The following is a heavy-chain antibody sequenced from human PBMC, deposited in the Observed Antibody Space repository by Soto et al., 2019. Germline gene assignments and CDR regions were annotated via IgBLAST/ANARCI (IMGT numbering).Heavy chain of an antibody. D-gene: IGHD3-10*01. V-gene: IGHV3-23*01. J-gene: IGHJ6*02. CDR2: ISGSGGVT. CDR1: GFTFSSYA. Sequence: PGGSLRLSCAASGFTFSSYAMSWVRQAPGKGLEWVSAISGSGGVTYYADSVKGRFTISRDNSKNSLYLQMNSLRAEDTALYYCAKDIRAGATMVRGVNPEGYYYGMDVWGQGTTVTVSS. CDR3: AKDIRAGATMVRGVNPEGYYYGMDV.